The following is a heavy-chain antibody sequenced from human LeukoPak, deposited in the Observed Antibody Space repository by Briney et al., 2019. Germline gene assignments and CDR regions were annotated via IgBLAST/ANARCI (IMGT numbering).Heavy chain of an antibody. CDR2: ISYDGSNK. V-gene: IGHV3-30*18. J-gene: IGHJ6*02. D-gene: IGHD6-13*01. Sequence: GGSLRLSCAASGFTFSSYGMHWVRQAPGKGLEWVAVISYDGSNKNNADSVKGRLTISRDNSKNTLYLQMNSLRAEDTAVYYCAKSGSSNSHWRYYYYYGMDVWGQGTTVTVS. CDR3: AKSGSSNSHWRYYYYYGMDV. CDR1: GFTFSSYG.